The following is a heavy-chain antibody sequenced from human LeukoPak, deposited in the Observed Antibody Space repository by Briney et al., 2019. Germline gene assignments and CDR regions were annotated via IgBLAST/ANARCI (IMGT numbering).Heavy chain of an antibody. CDR2: IYTSGST. V-gene: IGHV4-4*07. Sequence: SETLSLTCTVPGGSISSYYWSWIRQPAGKGLEWVGRIYTSGSTNYNPSLKSRVTMSVDTSKNQFSLKLSSVTAADTAVYYCARDLPAVAGTVRGENYMDVWGKGTTVTVSS. CDR3: ARDLPAVAGTVRGENYMDV. D-gene: IGHD6-19*01. J-gene: IGHJ6*03. CDR1: GGSISSYY.